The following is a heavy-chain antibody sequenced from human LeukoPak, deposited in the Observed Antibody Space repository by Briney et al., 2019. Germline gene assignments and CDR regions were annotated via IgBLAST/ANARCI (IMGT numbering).Heavy chain of an antibody. V-gene: IGHV1-69*04. CDR2: IIPILGIA. CDR3: ARELRFLEWLPPGYYGMDV. Sequence: SVKVSCKASGGTFSSYTISWVRQAPGQGLEWMGRIIPILGIANYAQKFQGRVTITADKSTSTAYMELSSLRSEDTAVYYCARELRFLEWLPPGYYGMDVWGQGTTVIVSS. D-gene: IGHD3-3*01. CDR1: GGTFSSYT. J-gene: IGHJ6*02.